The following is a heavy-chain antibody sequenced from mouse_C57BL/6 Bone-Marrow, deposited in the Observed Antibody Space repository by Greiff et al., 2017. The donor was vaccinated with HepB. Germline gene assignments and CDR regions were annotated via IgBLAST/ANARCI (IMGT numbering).Heavy chain of an antibody. D-gene: IGHD1-1*01. V-gene: IGHV1-81*01. Sequence: QVQLQQSGAELARPGASVKLSCKASGYTFTSYGISWVKQRTGQGLEWIGEIYPRSGNTYYNEKFKGKATLTADKSSSTTYMELRSLTSEDSAVYFCARYCYGSSFDYWGQGTTLTVSS. CDR3: ARYCYGSSFDY. CDR1: GYTFTSYG. J-gene: IGHJ2*01. CDR2: IYPRSGNT.